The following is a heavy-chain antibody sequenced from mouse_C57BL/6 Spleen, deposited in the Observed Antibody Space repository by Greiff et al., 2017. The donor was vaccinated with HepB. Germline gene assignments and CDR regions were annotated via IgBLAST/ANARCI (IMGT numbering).Heavy chain of an antibody. CDR3: ARGRVIATD. CDR1: GYTFTSYW. V-gene: IGHV1-61*01. J-gene: IGHJ3*01. Sequence: VQLQQPGAELVRPGSSVKLSCKASGYTFTSYWMDWVKQRPGQGLEWIGNIYPSDSETHYNQKFKDKATLTVDNSSSTAYMQLSSLTSEDSAVYYCARGRVIATDWGQMPLVTIST. D-gene: IGHD1-1*01. CDR2: IYPSDSET.